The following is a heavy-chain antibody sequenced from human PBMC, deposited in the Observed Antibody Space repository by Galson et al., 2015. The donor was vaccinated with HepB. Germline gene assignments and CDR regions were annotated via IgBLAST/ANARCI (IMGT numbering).Heavy chain of an antibody. CDR3: ASDTFGGVSFANESDY. Sequence: SLRLSCAASGFTFSSYAMHWVRQAPGKGLEWVAVISYDGSNKYYADSVKGRFTISRDNSKNTLYLQMNSLRAEDTAVYYCASDTFGGVSFANESDYWGQGTLVTVSS. CDR1: GFTFSSYA. J-gene: IGHJ4*02. V-gene: IGHV3-30*04. CDR2: ISYDGSNK. D-gene: IGHD3-16*01.